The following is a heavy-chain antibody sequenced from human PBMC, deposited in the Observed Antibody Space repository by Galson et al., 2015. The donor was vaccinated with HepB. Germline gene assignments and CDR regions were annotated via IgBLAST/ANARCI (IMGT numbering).Heavy chain of an antibody. D-gene: IGHD1-1*01. CDR3: ARDRYSPEPHYYYYGMDV. V-gene: IGHV1-2*04. CDR1: GYTFTGYY. CDR2: INPNSGGT. Sequence: SVKVSCKASGYTFTGYYMHWVRQAPGQGLEWMGWINPNSGGTNYAQKFQGWVTMTRDTSISTAYMELSRLRSDDTAVYYCARDRYSPEPHYYYYGMDVWGQGTTVTVSS. J-gene: IGHJ6*02.